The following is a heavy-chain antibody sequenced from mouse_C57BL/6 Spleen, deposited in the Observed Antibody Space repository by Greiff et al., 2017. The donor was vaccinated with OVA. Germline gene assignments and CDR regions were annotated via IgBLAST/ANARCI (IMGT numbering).Heavy chain of an antibody. D-gene: IGHD1-1*01. V-gene: IGHV5-4*01. Sequence: EVQVVESGGGLVKPGGSLKLSCAASGFTFSSYAMSWVRQTPEKRLEWVATISDGGSYTYYPDNVKGRFTISRDNAKNNLYLQMSHLKSEDTAMYYCASYGSSHWYFDVWGTGTTVTVSS. CDR2: ISDGGSYT. CDR3: ASYGSSHWYFDV. J-gene: IGHJ1*03. CDR1: GFTFSSYA.